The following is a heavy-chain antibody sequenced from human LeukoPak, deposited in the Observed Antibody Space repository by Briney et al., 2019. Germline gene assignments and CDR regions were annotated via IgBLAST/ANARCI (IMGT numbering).Heavy chain of an antibody. D-gene: IGHD1-26*01. CDR2: ISSSSGT. J-gene: IGHJ3*02. CDR3: AKDPIVFNSGNYYLGTFDI. CDR1: GFTFSSYA. Sequence: GGSLRLSCAASGFTFSSYAMSWVRQAPGKGPEWVSAISSSSGTYYGDSVKGRFTISRDNSKNTLYLQMNSLRAEDTAVYYCAKDPIVFNSGNYYLGTFDIWGQGTMVIVSS. V-gene: IGHV3-23*01.